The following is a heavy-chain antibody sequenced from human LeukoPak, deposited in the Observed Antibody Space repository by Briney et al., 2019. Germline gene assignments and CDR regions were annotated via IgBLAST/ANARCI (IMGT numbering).Heavy chain of an antibody. V-gene: IGHV3-21*01. J-gene: IGHJ3*02. CDR2: ISSSSSYI. D-gene: IGHD6-19*01. CDR3: ARDLSHSSGWRQVYAFDI. Sequence: GGSLRLSCAASGFTFSSYSMTWVRQAPGKGLEWVSSISSSSSYIYYADSVKGRFTISRDNAKNSLYLQMNSLRAEDTAVYYCARDLSHSSGWRQVYAFDIWGQGTMVTVSS. CDR1: GFTFSSYS.